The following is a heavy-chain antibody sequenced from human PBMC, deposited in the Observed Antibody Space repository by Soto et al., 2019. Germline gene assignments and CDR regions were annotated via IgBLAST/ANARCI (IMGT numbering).Heavy chain of an antibody. Sequence: SETLSLTCTVSGGSISSYYWSWLRQPPGKGLEWIGYIYYSGSTNYNPSLKSRVTISVDTSKNQFSLKLSSVTAADTAVYYCARRYGPGFDYWGQGTLVTSPQ. V-gene: IGHV4-59*08. CDR2: IYYSGST. J-gene: IGHJ4*02. D-gene: IGHD4-17*01. CDR1: GGSISSYY. CDR3: ARRYGPGFDY.